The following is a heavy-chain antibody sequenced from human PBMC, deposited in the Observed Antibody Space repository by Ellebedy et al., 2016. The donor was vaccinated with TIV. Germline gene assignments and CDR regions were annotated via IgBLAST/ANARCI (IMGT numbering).Heavy chain of an antibody. CDR3: ARGYDNTGFYDCPYDH. V-gene: IGHV4-59*01. CDR2: VFSSGYT. D-gene: IGHD2-21*02. J-gene: IGHJ4*02. CDR1: GGSIGRYF. Sequence: MPSETLSLTCSVPGGSIGRYFWTWIRQSPEKGLEWIGYVFSSGYTNYNPSLESRVTISIDTSTGQFSLRLTSVTAADTAVYYCARGYDNTGFYDCPYDHWGQGTLVTVSS.